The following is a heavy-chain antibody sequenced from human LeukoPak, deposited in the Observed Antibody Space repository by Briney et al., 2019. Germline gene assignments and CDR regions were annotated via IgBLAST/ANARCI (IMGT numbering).Heavy chain of an antibody. CDR1: GYSISSGYY. J-gene: IGHJ3*02. CDR2: IYYSGST. D-gene: IGHD2-15*01. Sequence: SETLSLTCTVSGYSISSGYYWGWIRPPPGKGLEWIGSIYYSGSTYYNPSLKSRVTISVDTSKNQFSLKLSSVTAADTAVYYCAAYCSGGSCSPGAFDIWGQGTMVTVSS. V-gene: IGHV4-38-2*02. CDR3: AAYCSGGSCSPGAFDI.